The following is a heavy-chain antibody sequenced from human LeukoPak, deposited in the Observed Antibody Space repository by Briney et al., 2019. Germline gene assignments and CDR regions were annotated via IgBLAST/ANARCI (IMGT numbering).Heavy chain of an antibody. CDR3: AREDYYDSSGYYSGAFDI. CDR1: GFTFNNFA. Sequence: GGSLRLSCAASGFTFNNFAMTWVRQAPGKGLEWVSSISSSSSYIYYADSVKGRFTISRDNAKNSLYLQMNSLRAEDTAVYYCAREDYYDSSGYYSGAFDIWGQGTMVTVSS. J-gene: IGHJ3*02. V-gene: IGHV3-21*01. D-gene: IGHD3-22*01. CDR2: ISSSSSYI.